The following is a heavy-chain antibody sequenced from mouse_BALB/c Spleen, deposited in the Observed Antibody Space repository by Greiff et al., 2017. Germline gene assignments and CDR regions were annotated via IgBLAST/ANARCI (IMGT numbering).Heavy chain of an antibody. CDR2: ISDGGSYT. CDR3: ARAGSSFSAWFAY. Sequence: EVKVVESGGGLVKPGGSLKLSCAASGFTFSDYYMYWVRQTPEKRLEWVATISDGGSYTYYPDSVKGRFTISRDNAKNNLYLQMSSLKSEDTAMYYCARAGSSFSAWFAYWGQGTLVTVSA. V-gene: IGHV5-4*02. D-gene: IGHD1-1*01. CDR1: GFTFSDYY. J-gene: IGHJ3*01.